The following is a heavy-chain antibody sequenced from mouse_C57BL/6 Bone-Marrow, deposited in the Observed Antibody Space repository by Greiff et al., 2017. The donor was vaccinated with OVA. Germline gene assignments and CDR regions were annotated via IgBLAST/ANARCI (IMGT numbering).Heavy chain of an antibody. CDR3: SSAVFAY. V-gene: IGHV1-50*01. J-gene: IGHJ3*01. Sequence: VQLQQPGAELVKPGASVKLSCKASGYTFTSYWMQWVKQRPGQGLEWIGEIYPSDSYTNYNQKFKGKATLTVDTSSSTTYMQLNSLTSEDSAFYYCSSAVFAYWGQGTLVTVSA. CDR1: GYTFTSYW. CDR2: IYPSDSYT.